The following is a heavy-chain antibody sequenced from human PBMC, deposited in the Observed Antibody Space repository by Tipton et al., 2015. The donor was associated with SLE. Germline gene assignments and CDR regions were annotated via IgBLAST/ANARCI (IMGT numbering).Heavy chain of an antibody. D-gene: IGHD4-17*01. CDR2: ISWNSGSI. J-gene: IGHJ4*02. V-gene: IGHV3-9*01. CDR1: GFTFDDYA. Sequence: SLRLSCAASGFTFDDYAMHWVRQAPGKGLEWVSGISWNSGSIGYADSVKGRFTISRDNAKNSLYLQMNSLRAEDTALYYCAKAAVTTPPFDYWGQGTLVTVSS. CDR3: AKAAVTTPPFDY.